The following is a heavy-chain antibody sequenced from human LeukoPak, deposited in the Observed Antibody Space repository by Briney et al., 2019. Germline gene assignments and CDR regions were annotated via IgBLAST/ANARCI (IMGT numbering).Heavy chain of an antibody. V-gene: IGHV4-34*01. CDR1: GGSFSGYY. CDR2: INHSGST. CDR3: ARGWRSGYLDC. J-gene: IGHJ4*02. D-gene: IGHD3-3*01. Sequence: SETLSLTCAVYGGSFSGYYWSWIRQPPGKGLEWIGEINHSGSTNYNPSLKSRVTISVDTSKNQFSLKLISVADADAEVYSCARGWRSGYLDCWGQGTLVTVSS.